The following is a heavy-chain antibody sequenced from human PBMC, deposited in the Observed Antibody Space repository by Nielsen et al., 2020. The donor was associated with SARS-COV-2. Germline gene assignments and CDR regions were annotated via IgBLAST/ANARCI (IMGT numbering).Heavy chain of an antibody. CDR1: GGSISSGDYY. Sequence: SETLSLTCTVSGGSISSGDYYWGWLRQNTGKGREWIGYCYYSGSTYYNPTRKSRVTISVDTSKQQFSLKLSSVTATDTAVYYCASNRVGATNEYFQHWGQGTLVTVSS. CDR2: CYYSGST. CDR3: ASNRVGATNEYFQH. J-gene: IGHJ1*01. V-gene: IGHV4-30-4*08. D-gene: IGHD1-26*01.